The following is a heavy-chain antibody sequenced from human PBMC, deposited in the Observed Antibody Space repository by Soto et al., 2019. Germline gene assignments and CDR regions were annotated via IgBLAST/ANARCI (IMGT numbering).Heavy chain of an antibody. CDR1: GFTFSSYW. D-gene: IGHD1-7*01. V-gene: IGHV3-74*01. CDR3: AYFRTGTVRTEY. Sequence: EVQLVESGGGLVRPGGSLRLSCAASGFTFSSYWMHWVRQAPGKGLVWVSRINSDGSTTSYADSVKGRFTISRDNAENTLYLQMNSLRVEDTAVYYCAYFRTGTVRTEYWGQGTLVTVSP. J-gene: IGHJ4*02. CDR2: INSDGSTT.